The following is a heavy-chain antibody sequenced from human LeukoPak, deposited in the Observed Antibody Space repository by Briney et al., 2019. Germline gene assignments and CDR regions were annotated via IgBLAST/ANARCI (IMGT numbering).Heavy chain of an antibody. CDR2: IAYDGSSK. Sequence: PGGSLRLSCEASEFTFRTYAMHWVRQAPGKGLEWVALIAYDGSSKYYADSVRGRFSISRDNSKNTLYLEVNSLRRDDTAVYFCARVHTERASLPPFDHWGQGSLVTVSS. CDR3: ARVHTERASLPPFDH. D-gene: IGHD1-26*01. CDR1: EFTFRTYA. J-gene: IGHJ4*02. V-gene: IGHV3-30*04.